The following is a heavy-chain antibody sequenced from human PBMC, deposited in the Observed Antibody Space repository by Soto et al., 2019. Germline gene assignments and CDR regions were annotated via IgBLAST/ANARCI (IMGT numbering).Heavy chain of an antibody. CDR2: IYHSGST. CDR3: ARVPSP. CDR1: CGSISSGGYS. J-gene: IGHJ5*02. V-gene: IGHV4-30-2*01. Sequence: SETLSLTCAVSCGSISSGGYSWSWIRQPPGKGLEWIGYIYHSGSTYYNPSLKSRVTISVDRSKNQFSLKLSSVTAADTAVYYCARVPSPWGRGTLVTVSS.